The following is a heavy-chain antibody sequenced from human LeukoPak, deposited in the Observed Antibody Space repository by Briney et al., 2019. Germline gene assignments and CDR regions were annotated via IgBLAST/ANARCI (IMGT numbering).Heavy chain of an antibody. D-gene: IGHD2-2*01. Sequence: SETLSFNCTVSGGTISSYYWSWLRQPAGMGLEWFGRINTGGTTTSNPSLNSRVTMSVDTSKNQFSLKLRSVTAADTAVYYCARDQIVVVPAAMGKRTGTTFIRPGGWFDPWGQGTLVTVSS. CDR1: GGTISSYY. CDR2: INTGGTT. J-gene: IGHJ5*02. V-gene: IGHV4-4*07. CDR3: ARDQIVVVPAAMGKRTGTTFIRPGGWFDP.